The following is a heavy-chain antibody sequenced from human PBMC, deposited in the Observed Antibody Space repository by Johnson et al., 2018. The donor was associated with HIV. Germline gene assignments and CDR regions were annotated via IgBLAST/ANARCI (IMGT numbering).Heavy chain of an antibody. Sequence: QVQLVESGGGVVQPGRSLRLSCAASGFTFSSYAMHWVRQAPAKGLQWVANISYDGSDKDYADSVKGRFTISRDSSKNTLYLQMNSLRVEDTAVYYCARGRSSSSTAAFDIWGKGTMVTVSS. J-gene: IGHJ3*02. CDR1: GFTFSSYA. CDR2: ISYDGSDK. CDR3: ARGRSSSSTAAFDI. D-gene: IGHD6-6*01. V-gene: IGHV3-30*04.